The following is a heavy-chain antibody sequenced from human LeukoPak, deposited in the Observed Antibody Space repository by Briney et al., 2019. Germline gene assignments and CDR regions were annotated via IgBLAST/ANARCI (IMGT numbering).Heavy chain of an antibody. D-gene: IGHD3-10*01. CDR2: IKQDGSEK. CDR3: AKDHHYGSGSLFDY. J-gene: IGHJ4*02. CDR1: GFTFSSYW. V-gene: IGHV3-7*03. Sequence: QPGGSLRLSCAASGFTFSSYWMSWVRQAPGKGLEWVANIKQDGSEKYYVDSVKGRFTISRDNAKNSLYLQMNSLRAEDTAVYYCAKDHHYGSGSLFDYWGQGTLVTVSS.